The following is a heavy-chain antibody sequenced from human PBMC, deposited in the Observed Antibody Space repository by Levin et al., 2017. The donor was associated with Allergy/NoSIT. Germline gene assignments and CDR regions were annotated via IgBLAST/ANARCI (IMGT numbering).Heavy chain of an antibody. D-gene: IGHD3-3*01. CDR3: ARELKGGRITIFGVTSQDGMDV. J-gene: IGHJ6*02. CDR2: ISSSSSTI. Sequence: PGGSLRLSCAASGFTFSSYSMNWVRQAPGKGLEWVSYISSSSSTIYYADSVKGRFTISRDNAKNSLYLQMNSLRDEDTAVYYCARELKGGRITIFGVTSQDGMDVWGQGTTVTVSS. CDR1: GFTFSSYS. V-gene: IGHV3-48*02.